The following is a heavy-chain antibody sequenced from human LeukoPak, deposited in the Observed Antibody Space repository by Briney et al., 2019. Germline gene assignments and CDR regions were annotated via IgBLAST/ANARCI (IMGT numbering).Heavy chain of an antibody. J-gene: IGHJ4*02. Sequence: SETLSLTCAVYGGSISGYYWSWIRQPPGKGLEWIGEINHSGSTNYNPSLKSRVTISVDTSKNQFSLKLSSVTAADTAVYYCARDPIHNWNDSGDYWGQGTLVTVSS. CDR1: GGSISGYY. CDR3: ARDPIHNWNDSGDY. V-gene: IGHV4-34*01. D-gene: IGHD1-1*01. CDR2: INHSGST.